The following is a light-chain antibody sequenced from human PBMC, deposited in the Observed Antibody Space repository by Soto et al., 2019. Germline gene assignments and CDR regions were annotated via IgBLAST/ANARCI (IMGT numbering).Light chain of an antibody. CDR2: QVS. CDR3: VQFAHFPRT. Sequence: DVVLTQTPLSSPATLGQPASISCRSSQSLVHSDGNTYLSWLQQRPGQPPRLLIYQVSNRFSGVPDRFNGSGAGTDFTLKISRVEAEDVGVYHCVQFAHFPRTFGQGTKVEIK. J-gene: IGKJ1*01. V-gene: IGKV2-24*01. CDR1: QSLVHSDGNTY.